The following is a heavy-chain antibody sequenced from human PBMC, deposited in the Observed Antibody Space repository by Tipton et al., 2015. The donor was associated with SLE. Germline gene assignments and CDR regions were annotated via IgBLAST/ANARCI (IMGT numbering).Heavy chain of an antibody. D-gene: IGHD3-10*01. Sequence: TLSLTCNVSGGSITSHYWSWIRQPPGKGLEWIGYVDYIGSTNYNPSLKSRVTISVDTSKNQFSLKLSSVTAADTAVYYCARDELVYFDLWGRGTLVTVSS. CDR3: ARDELVYFDL. CDR2: VDYIGST. V-gene: IGHV4-59*11. CDR1: GGSITSHY. J-gene: IGHJ2*01.